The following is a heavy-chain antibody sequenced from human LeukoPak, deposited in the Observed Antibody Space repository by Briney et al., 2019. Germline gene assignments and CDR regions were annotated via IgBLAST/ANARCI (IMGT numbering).Heavy chain of an antibody. CDR2: TSGYNEKT. V-gene: IGHV1-18*01. J-gene: IGHJ5*02. D-gene: IGHD6-19*01. CDR3: ARDPGSFLSGSGWLNWFEP. Sequence: ASVKVSCKASGYTFSRYGINWVRQAPGQGLEWMGWTSGYNEKTNYAQKFQGRVTMTTDTSTSTAYMELRRLRSDDTAVYYCARDPGSFLSGSGWLNWFEPWGQGTLLTVSS. CDR1: GYTFSRYG.